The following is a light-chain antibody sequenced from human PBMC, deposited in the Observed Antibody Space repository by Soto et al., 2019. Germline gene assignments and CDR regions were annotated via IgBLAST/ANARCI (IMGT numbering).Light chain of an antibody. CDR2: GNT. CDR1: TSNIGAGYD. J-gene: IGLJ2*01. V-gene: IGLV1-40*01. CDR3: CSYGGAYTFVI. Sequence: QSVLTQPPSVSGALGQRVTISCTGITSNIGAGYDVHWYQLLPGRAPKLLIYGNTNRPSGVPDRFSGSKSATSASLAITGLQAEDEADYFCCSYGGAYTFVIFGGGTKLTVL.